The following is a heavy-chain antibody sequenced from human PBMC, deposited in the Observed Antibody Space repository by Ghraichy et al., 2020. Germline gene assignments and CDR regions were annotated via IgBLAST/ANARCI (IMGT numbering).Heavy chain of an antibody. V-gene: IGHV4-59*01. D-gene: IGHD4-17*01. J-gene: IGHJ4*02. CDR1: GGSISSYY. CDR2: IYYSGST. CDR3: ARVGMTTVTTNLDY. Sequence: SQTLSLTCTVSGGSISSYYWSWIRQPPGKGLEWIGYIYYSGSTNYNPSLKSRVTISVDTSKNQFSLKLSSVTAADTAMYYCARVGMTTVTTNLDYWGQGTLVTVSS.